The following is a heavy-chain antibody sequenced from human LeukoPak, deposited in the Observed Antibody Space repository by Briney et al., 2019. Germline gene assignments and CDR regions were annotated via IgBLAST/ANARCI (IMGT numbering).Heavy chain of an antibody. V-gene: IGHV4-4*09. CDR1: GGSISSYY. D-gene: IGHD3-22*01. J-gene: IGHJ5*02. CDR2: IYTSGST. Sequence: PSETLSLTCTVSGGSISSYYWSWIRQPPGKGLEWIGYIYTSGSTNYNPSLKSRVTISVDTSKNQFSLKLSSVTAADTAVYYCARGGYYDGNGFSLRHNWFDPWGQGTLVTVSS. CDR3: ARGGYYDGNGFSLRHNWFDP.